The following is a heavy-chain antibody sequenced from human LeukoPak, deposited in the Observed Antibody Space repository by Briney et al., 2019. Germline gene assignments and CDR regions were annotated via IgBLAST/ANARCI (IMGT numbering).Heavy chain of an antibody. CDR2: IYYSGST. Sequence: PSETLSLTCTVSGGSISSSSYYWGWIRQPPGKGLEWIGSIYYSGSTYYNPSLKSRVTISVDTSKNQFSLKLSSVTAADTAVYYCARDLTVTTSGGLYYFDYWGQGTLATVSS. CDR3: ARDLTVTTSGGLYYFDY. V-gene: IGHV4-39*07. CDR1: GGSISSSSYY. J-gene: IGHJ4*02. D-gene: IGHD4-11*01.